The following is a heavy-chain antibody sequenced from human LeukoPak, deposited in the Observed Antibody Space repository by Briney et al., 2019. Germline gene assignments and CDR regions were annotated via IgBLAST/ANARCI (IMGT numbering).Heavy chain of an antibody. J-gene: IGHJ6*03. CDR3: ARGGEPRTHYYYYCYMDV. V-gene: IGHV4-34*01. CDR2: INHSGST. D-gene: IGHD3-10*01. Sequence: SETLSLTCAVYGGSFSGYYWSWIRQPPGKGLEWIGEINHSGSTNYNPSLKSRVTISVDTSKNQFSLKPSSVTAADTAVYYCARGGEPRTHYYYYCYMDVWGKGTTVTVSS. CDR1: GGSFSGYY.